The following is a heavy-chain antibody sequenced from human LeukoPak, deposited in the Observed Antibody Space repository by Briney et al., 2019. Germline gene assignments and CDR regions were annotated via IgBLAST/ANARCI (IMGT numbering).Heavy chain of an antibody. CDR2: INAGNGNT. CDR1: GYTFTSYA. CDR3: AHEPHEGYDLY. D-gene: IGHD3-3*01. Sequence: ASVKVSCKATGYTFTSYAMHWVRQAPGQRLEWMGWINAGNGNTKYSQKFQGRVTITRDTSASTAYMELSSLRSEDTAVYYCAHEPHEGYDLYWGQGTLVTVSS. J-gene: IGHJ4*02. V-gene: IGHV1-3*01.